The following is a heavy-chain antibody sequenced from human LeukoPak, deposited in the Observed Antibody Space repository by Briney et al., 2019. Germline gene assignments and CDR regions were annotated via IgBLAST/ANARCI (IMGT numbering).Heavy chain of an antibody. V-gene: IGHV3-33*01. CDR2: IWYDGSNK. Sequence: GGSLRLSCAASGFTFGSYGMHWVRQAPGKGLEWVAVIWYDGSNKYYADSVKGRFTISRDNSKNTLYLQMNSLRAEDTAVYYCARGPSYYDFWSGYTLDYWGQGTLVTVSS. CDR3: ARGPSYYDFWSGYTLDY. J-gene: IGHJ4*02. D-gene: IGHD3-3*01. CDR1: GFTFGSYG.